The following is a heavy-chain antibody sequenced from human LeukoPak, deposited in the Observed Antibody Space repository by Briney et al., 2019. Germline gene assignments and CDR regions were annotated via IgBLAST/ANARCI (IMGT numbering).Heavy chain of an antibody. Sequence: GGSLRLSCAASGFTFSSYSMNWVRQAPGKGLEWVSSISSSSSYIYYADSVKGRFTISRDNAKNSLYLQMNSLRAEDTAVYYCASSIAGVADYWGQGTLVTVSS. J-gene: IGHJ4*02. D-gene: IGHD1-26*01. CDR3: ASSIAGVADY. CDR1: GFTFSSYS. V-gene: IGHV3-21*01. CDR2: ISSSSSYI.